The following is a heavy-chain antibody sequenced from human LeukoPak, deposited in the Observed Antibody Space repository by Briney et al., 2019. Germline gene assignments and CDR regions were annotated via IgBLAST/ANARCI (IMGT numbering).Heavy chain of an antibody. D-gene: IGHD3-10*01. CDR2: IRSKANSYAT. CDR1: GFTFSGSA. V-gene: IGHV3-73*01. Sequence: GGSLRLSCAASGFTFSGSAMHWVRQASAKGLEWVGGIRSKANSYATAYAASVKGRFTISRDDSKNTAYLQMNSLKTEDTAVYYCTRPLSGSFDKAGYVDYWGQGTLVTVSS. CDR3: TRPLSGSFDKAGYVDY. J-gene: IGHJ4*02.